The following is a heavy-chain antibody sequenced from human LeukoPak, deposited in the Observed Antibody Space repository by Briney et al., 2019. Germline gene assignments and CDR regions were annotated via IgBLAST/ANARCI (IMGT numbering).Heavy chain of an antibody. CDR1: GYTFTRYG. CDR3: VRDFGPRGAVFSLGY. D-gene: IGHD6-19*01. Sequence: ASVKVSCKASGYTFTRYGISWVRQAPGQGLEWMGWISCYDGDTSYAQNLQGRLTMTTDTSTTTVYMEMRNLRSDDTAVYFCVRDFGPRGAVFSLGYWGQGTVVTVSS. J-gene: IGHJ4*02. V-gene: IGHV1-18*01. CDR2: ISCYDGDT.